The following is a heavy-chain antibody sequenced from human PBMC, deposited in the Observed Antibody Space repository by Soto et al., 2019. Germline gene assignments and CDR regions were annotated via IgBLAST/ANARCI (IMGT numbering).Heavy chain of an antibody. D-gene: IGHD1-1*01. CDR1: GGTFSSYT. Sequence: QVQLVQSGAEVKKPGFSVKVSCKASGGTFSSYTISWVRQAPGQGLEWMGRIIPILGIANYAQKFQGRVTXTXDXXTSTAYMELSSLRSEDTAVYYCAGSRTTNVYGMDVWGQGTTVTVSS. V-gene: IGHV1-69*02. CDR3: AGSRTTNVYGMDV. CDR2: IIPILGIA. J-gene: IGHJ6*02.